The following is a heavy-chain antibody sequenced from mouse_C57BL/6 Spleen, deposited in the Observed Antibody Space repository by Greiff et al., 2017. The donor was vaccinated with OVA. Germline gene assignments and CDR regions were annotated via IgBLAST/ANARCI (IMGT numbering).Heavy chain of an antibody. CDR3: ARYHYYGSSYWYFEV. V-gene: IGHV1-63*01. J-gene: IGHJ1*03. Sequence: QVQLQQSGAELVRPGTSVKMSCKASGYTFTNYWIGWAKQRPGHGLEWIGAIYPGGGYTNYNEKFKGQATLTADTSSSTAYMQVSSLTSEDSAIYYGARYHYYGSSYWYFEVWGTGTTVTVSS. D-gene: IGHD1-1*01. CDR1: GYTFTNYW. CDR2: IYPGGGYT.